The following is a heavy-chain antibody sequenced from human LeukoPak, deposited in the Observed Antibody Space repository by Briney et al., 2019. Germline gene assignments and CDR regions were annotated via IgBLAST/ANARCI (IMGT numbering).Heavy chain of an antibody. Sequence: ASVKVSCKASGYTFTSYAMHWVRQAPGQRLEWVGWIKAVSGDTKYSQELQGRVTITRDTSATTVYMELSSLRYEDMAMYYCARVAGTLFDYWGQGTLVTVSS. CDR3: ARVAGTLFDY. CDR1: GYTFTSYA. J-gene: IGHJ4*02. CDR2: IKAVSGDT. D-gene: IGHD6-19*01. V-gene: IGHV1-3*03.